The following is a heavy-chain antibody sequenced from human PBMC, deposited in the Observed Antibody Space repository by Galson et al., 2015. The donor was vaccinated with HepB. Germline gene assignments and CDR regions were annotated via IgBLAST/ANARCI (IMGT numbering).Heavy chain of an antibody. CDR2: INPNSGDT. Sequence: SVKVSCKASGYTFTGYYMHWVRQAPGQGLEWMGWINPNSGDTNYAQKFQGRVTMTRDTSISTAYMELSRLRSDDTAVYYCARDLRRARLDYWGQGTLVTVSS. V-gene: IGHV1-2*02. CDR3: ARDLRRARLDY. CDR1: GYTFTGYY. J-gene: IGHJ4*02.